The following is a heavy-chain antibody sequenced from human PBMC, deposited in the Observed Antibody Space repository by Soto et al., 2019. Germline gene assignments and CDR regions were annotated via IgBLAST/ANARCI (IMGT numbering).Heavy chain of an antibody. CDR2: IYYSGST. Sequence: SETLSLTCTVSGGSISSGDYYWSWIRQPPGKGLEWIGYIYYSGSTYYNPSLKSRVTISIDRSKNQFSLKLSSVTAADTAVYYCATKDYYDSSGYLNYWGQGTLVTVSS. CDR1: GGSISSGDYY. J-gene: IGHJ4*02. V-gene: IGHV4-30-4*01. D-gene: IGHD3-22*01. CDR3: ATKDYYDSSGYLNY.